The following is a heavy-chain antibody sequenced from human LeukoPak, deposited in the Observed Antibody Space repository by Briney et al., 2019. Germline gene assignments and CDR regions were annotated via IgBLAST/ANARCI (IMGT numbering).Heavy chain of an antibody. V-gene: IGHV4-39*01. Sequence: SETLSLTCTVSGGSISSSSYSWTWIRQPPGKGLEWIGSIHYDGNTYYKPSLRSRVTISVDMSKNQFSLRLNSVTAADTAVYYCARRRKDLNWFNPWGQGTLVTVSS. J-gene: IGHJ5*02. CDR3: ARRRKDLNWFNP. CDR2: IHYDGNT. CDR1: GGSISSSSYS.